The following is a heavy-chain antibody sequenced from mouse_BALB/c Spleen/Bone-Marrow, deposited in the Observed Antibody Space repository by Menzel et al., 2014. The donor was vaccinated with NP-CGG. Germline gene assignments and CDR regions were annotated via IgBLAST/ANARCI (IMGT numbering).Heavy chain of an antibody. J-gene: IGHJ4*01. CDR3: ARWLLRYYAMDD. Sequence: VQLQQSGAELVKPGASVKLSCKASGYTFTSYWMHWVKQRPGQGLEWIGEIDPSDSYTNYNQKFKGKATLTVYKSSSTAYMQLSSLTSEDSAVYFCARWLLRYYAMDDWGQGTSVTVSS. D-gene: IGHD2-3*01. CDR2: IDPSDSYT. V-gene: IGHV1-69*02. CDR1: GYTFTSYW.